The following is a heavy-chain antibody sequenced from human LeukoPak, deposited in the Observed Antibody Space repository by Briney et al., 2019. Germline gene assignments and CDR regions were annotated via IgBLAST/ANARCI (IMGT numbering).Heavy chain of an antibody. CDR3: ATMDVDGRGSDWFNT. J-gene: IGHJ5*02. CDR1: GYTFTSRN. D-gene: IGHD2-2*03. Sequence: GASVKVSCKASGYTFTSRNINWVRQATGQRLEWLGWMTPNSGDSGYAQKFKGRVTMTGNTAISTAYMERRDLRSEDTAVYYCATMDVDGRGSDWFNTWGQGTLVTVSS. CDR2: MTPNSGDS. V-gene: IGHV1-8*01.